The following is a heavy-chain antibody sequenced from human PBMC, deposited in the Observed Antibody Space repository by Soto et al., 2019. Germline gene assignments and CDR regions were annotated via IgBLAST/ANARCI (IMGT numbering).Heavy chain of an antibody. CDR1: GFSLSTSGVG. Sequence: QFTLKESGPTLVKPTQTLTLICTFSGFSLSTSGVGVGWIRQPRGKALEWLALIYWDDDKRYSPSLKSRLTITKDTSKNQVVLTMNNMDPVDTATYYCAHFVEMATIFHWGQGTLVTVSS. J-gene: IGHJ4*02. CDR3: AHFVEMATIFH. CDR2: IYWDDDK. D-gene: IGHD5-12*01. V-gene: IGHV2-5*02.